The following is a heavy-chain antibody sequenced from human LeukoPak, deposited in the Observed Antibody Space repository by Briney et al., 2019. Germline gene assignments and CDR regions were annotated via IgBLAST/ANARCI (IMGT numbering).Heavy chain of an antibody. V-gene: IGHV4-34*01. J-gene: IGHJ4*02. D-gene: IGHD3-16*02. CDR3: ARRRVWGSYRL. CDR2: INHSGST. Sequence: SETLSLTCAVYGGSFSGYYWSWIRQPPGEGLEWIGEINHSGSTNYNPSLKSRVTISVDTSKNQFSLKLSSVTAADTAVYYCARRRVWGSYRLWGQGTLVTVSS. CDR1: GGSFSGYY.